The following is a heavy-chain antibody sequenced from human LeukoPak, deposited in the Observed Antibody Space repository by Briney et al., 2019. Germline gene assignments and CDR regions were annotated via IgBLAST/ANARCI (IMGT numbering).Heavy chain of an antibody. J-gene: IGHJ4*02. D-gene: IGHD3-22*01. Sequence: GGSLRLSCAASGFTFSSYSMNWVRQAPGKGLEWVSSISSSSSYIYYADSAKGRFTISRDNAKNSLYLQMNSLRAEDTAVYYCARDRPYYYDSSGYPPLDYWGQGTLVTVSS. CDR1: GFTFSSYS. CDR3: ARDRPYYYDSSGYPPLDY. CDR2: ISSSSSYI. V-gene: IGHV3-21*01.